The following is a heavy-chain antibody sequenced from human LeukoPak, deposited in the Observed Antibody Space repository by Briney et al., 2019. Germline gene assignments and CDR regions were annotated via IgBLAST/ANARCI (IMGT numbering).Heavy chain of an antibody. V-gene: IGHV1-18*01. Sequence: ASVKVSCKASGYTCTSYGISWVRQAPRQGLEWVGWISAYNGNTNYAQKLQGRVTMTTDTSTSTAYMELRSLRCDDTAVNYCARNMTTVSNDAFDTWGQGTIGTVSS. D-gene: IGHD4-17*01. CDR3: ARNMTTVSNDAFDT. CDR1: GYTCTSYG. J-gene: IGHJ3*02. CDR2: ISAYNGNT.